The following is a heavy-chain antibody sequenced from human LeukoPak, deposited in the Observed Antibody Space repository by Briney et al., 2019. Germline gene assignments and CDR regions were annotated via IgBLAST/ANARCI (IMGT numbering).Heavy chain of an antibody. CDR2: IFYSGST. V-gene: IGHV4-39*01. J-gene: IGHJ3*02. CDR3: ARHASSGWYSAFDI. Sequence: SETLSLTCTVSGGSISSSSYYWGWIRQPPGKGLEWIGSIFYSGSTYYNPSLKSRVTISVDTSKNQFSLKLSSVTAADTAVYFCARHASSGWYSAFDIWGQGTMVTVSS. D-gene: IGHD6-19*01. CDR1: GGSISSSSYY.